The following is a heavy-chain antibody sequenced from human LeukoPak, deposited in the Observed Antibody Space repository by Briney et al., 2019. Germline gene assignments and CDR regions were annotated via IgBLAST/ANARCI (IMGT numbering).Heavy chain of an antibody. Sequence: GASVKVSCKSSGYTFTDYYMHWVRQAPGQGLEWMGWISAYNGNTNYAQKLQGRVTMTTDTSTSTAYMELRSLRSDDTAVYYCARAGSGALRDWGQGTLVTVSS. CDR3: ARAGSGALRD. J-gene: IGHJ4*02. D-gene: IGHD3-10*01. CDR2: ISAYNGNT. V-gene: IGHV1-18*04. CDR1: GYTFTDYY.